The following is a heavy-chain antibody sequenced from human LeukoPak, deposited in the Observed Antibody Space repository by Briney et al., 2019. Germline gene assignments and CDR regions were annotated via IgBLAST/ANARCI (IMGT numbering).Heavy chain of an antibody. CDR2: INPSGGST. CDR3: ARAFGYSSGLPSENNWFDP. V-gene: IGHV1-46*01. D-gene: IGHD6-19*01. CDR1: GYTFTSYY. Sequence: ASVKVSCKASGYTFTSYYMHWVRQAPGQGLEWMGIINPSGGSTSYAQKFQGRVTMTRDMSTSTVYMELSSLRSEDTAVYYCARAFGYSSGLPSENNWFDPWGQGTLVIVSS. J-gene: IGHJ5*02.